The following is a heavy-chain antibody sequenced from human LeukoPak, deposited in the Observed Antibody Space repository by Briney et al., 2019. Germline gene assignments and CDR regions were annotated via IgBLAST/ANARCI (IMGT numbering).Heavy chain of an antibody. Sequence: SQTLSLTCAVSGGSISGGGYSWSWIRQPPGKGLEWIGYIYHSGSTYYNPSLKSRVTISVDRSKNQFSPKLSSVTAADTAVYYCASSWYRRGLDYWGQGTLVTVSS. V-gene: IGHV4-30-2*01. CDR1: GGSISGGGYS. CDR2: IYHSGST. CDR3: ASSWYRRGLDY. D-gene: IGHD6-13*01. J-gene: IGHJ4*02.